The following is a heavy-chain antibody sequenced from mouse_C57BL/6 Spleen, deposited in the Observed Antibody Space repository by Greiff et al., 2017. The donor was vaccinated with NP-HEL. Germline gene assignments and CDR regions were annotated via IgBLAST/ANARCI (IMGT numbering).Heavy chain of an antibody. CDR3: ARENYGSSGFAY. V-gene: IGHV5-4*01. CDR1: GFTFSSYA. Sequence: EVKVVESGGGLVKPGGSLKLSCAASGFTFSSYAMSWVRQTPEKRLEWVATISDGGSYTYYPDNVKGRFTISRDNAKNNLYLQMSHLKSEDTAMYYCARENYGSSGFAYWGQGTLVTVSA. D-gene: IGHD1-1*01. CDR2: ISDGGSYT. J-gene: IGHJ3*01.